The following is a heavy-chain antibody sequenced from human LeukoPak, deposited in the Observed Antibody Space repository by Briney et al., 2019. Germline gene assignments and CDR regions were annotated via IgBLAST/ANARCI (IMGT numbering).Heavy chain of an antibody. V-gene: IGHV4-39*07. D-gene: IGHD3-3*01. Sequence: SETLSLTCTVSGVSISSSSYYWGWIRQPPGKGLEWIGSIYYSGSTYYNPSLKSRVTISVDTSKNQFSLKLSSVTAADTAVYYCARGVHYDFWSGYYPAPFFDYWGQGTLVSVSS. CDR1: GVSISSSSYY. CDR3: ARGVHYDFWSGYYPAPFFDY. J-gene: IGHJ4*02. CDR2: IYYSGST.